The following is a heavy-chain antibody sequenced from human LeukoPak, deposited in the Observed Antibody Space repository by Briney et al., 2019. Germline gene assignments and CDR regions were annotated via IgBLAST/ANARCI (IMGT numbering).Heavy chain of an antibody. CDR3: ARQNSGYDFDYFDY. CDR2: IYTSGST. V-gene: IGHV4-4*09. Sequence: PSETLSLTCTVSGGSISSYYWSWIRQPPGKGLEGIGYIYTSGSTNYNPSSKERVTISVDPSKNQFSLKLSSVTAADTAVYFGARQNSGYDFDYFDYWGQGTLVTVSS. D-gene: IGHD5-12*01. CDR1: GGSISSYY. J-gene: IGHJ4*02.